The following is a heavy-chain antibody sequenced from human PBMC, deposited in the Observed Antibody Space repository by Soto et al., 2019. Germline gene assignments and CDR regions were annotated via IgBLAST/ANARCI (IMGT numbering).Heavy chain of an antibody. Sequence: GGSLRLSCAASGFTFDDYAMHWVRQAPGKGLEWVSGISWNSGSIGYADSVKGRFTISRDNAKNSLYLQMNSLRAEDTALYYCAKDNSVVATLGAFDIWGQGTMVTVSS. V-gene: IGHV3-9*01. D-gene: IGHD5-12*01. CDR2: ISWNSGSI. J-gene: IGHJ3*02. CDR1: GFTFDDYA. CDR3: AKDNSVVATLGAFDI.